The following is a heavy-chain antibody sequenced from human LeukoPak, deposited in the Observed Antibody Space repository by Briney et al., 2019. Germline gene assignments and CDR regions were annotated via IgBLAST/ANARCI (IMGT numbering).Heavy chain of an antibody. D-gene: IGHD5-12*01. CDR1: GGSISSYY. CDR3: ARDSATSIDY. Sequence: PSETLSLTCTASGGSISSYYWSWIRQPPGKGLEWIGEINHSGSTNYNPSLKSRVTISVDTSKNQFSLKLSSVTAADTAVYYCARDSATSIDYWGQGTLVTVSS. V-gene: IGHV4-34*01. J-gene: IGHJ4*02. CDR2: INHSGST.